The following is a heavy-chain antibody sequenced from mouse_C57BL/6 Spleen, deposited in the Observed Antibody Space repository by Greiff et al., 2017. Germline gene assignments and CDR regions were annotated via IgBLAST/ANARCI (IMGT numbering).Heavy chain of an antibody. D-gene: IGHD4-1*01. CDR3: TELTGTGYFDV. CDR1: GFTFSNYW. V-gene: IGHV6-3*01. CDR2: IRLKSDNYAT. Sequence: EVQLQESGGGLVQPGGSMKLSCVASGFTFSNYWMNWVRQSPEKGLEWVAQIRLKSDNYATHYAESVKGRFTISRDDSKSSVYLQMNNLRAEDTGIYYCTELTGTGYFDVWGTGTTVTVSS. J-gene: IGHJ1*03.